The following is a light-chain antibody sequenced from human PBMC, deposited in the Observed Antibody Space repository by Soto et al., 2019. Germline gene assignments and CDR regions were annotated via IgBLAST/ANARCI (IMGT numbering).Light chain of an antibody. CDR2: GAS. CDR1: QSVSSSY. J-gene: IGKJ2*01. CDR3: QQYYNSPFT. V-gene: IGKV3-20*01. Sequence: EIVLTQSPGTLSLSPGERATLSCRASQSVSSSYLAWYQQKPGQAPRLLIYGASSRATGIPDRFSGSGSGTDFTLTISRLEPEDVAIYYCQQYYNSPFTFGQGTKLEIK.